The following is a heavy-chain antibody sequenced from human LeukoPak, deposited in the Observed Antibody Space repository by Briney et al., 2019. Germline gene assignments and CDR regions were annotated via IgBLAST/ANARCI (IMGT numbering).Heavy chain of an antibody. J-gene: IGHJ6*02. CDR3: ARNNGMDV. V-gene: IGHV3-7*03. Sequence: PGGSLRLSCAACGFTLSNHWMTWVRQVPGRGPEWVANVNRDGSETYYLDSVKGRFTISKDNAKNSLYLQMNSLRAEDTALYHCARNNGMDVWGQGTTVIVSS. CDR1: GFTLSNHW. CDR2: VNRDGSET.